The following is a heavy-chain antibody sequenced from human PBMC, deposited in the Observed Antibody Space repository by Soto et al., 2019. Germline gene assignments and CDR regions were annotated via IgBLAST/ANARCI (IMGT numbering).Heavy chain of an antibody. CDR2: IKSKTDGGTT. CDR3: TTETKVLTGYYPPDP. J-gene: IGHJ5*02. CDR1: VFTFSNSW. D-gene: IGHD3-9*01. V-gene: IGHV3-15*01. Sequence: GGALSLCCAASVFTFSNSWMRWVREARVRLMEWVGRIKSKTDGGTTDYAAPVKGRFTISRDDSKNTLYLQMNSLKTEDTAVYYCTTETKVLTGYYPPDPWGQGTLVTVSS.